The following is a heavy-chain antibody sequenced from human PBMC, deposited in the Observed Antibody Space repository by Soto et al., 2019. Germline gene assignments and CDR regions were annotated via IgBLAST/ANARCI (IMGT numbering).Heavy chain of an antibody. CDR2: ISYDGSNK. CDR1: GFTFSSYA. Sequence: PGGSLRLSCAASGFTFSSYAMHWVRQAPGKRLEWVAVISYDGSNKYYADSVKGRFTISRDNSKNTLYLQMNSLRAEDTAVYYCARGRGAFYGMDVWGQGTTVTVSS. CDR3: ARGRGAFYGMDV. D-gene: IGHD3-10*01. J-gene: IGHJ6*02. V-gene: IGHV3-30-3*01.